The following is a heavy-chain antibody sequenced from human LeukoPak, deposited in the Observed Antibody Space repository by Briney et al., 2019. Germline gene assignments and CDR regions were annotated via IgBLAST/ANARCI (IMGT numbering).Heavy chain of an antibody. V-gene: IGHV4-39*07. Sequence: SETLSLTCTVSGGFISNSNYYWGWIRQPPGKGLEWIGSIYHSGSTYYNPSLKSRVTISVDTSKNQFSLKLSSVTAADTAVYYCARAILEYQHPYYFDYWGQGTLVTVSS. CDR2: IYHSGST. J-gene: IGHJ4*02. D-gene: IGHD2-2*01. CDR3: ARAILEYQHPYYFDY. CDR1: GGFISNSNYY.